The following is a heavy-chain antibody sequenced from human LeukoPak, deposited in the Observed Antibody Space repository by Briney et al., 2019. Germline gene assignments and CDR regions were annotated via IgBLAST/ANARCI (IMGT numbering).Heavy chain of an antibody. Sequence: PGGSLRLSCAASGFTFSSYGMHWVRQAPGKGLEWVAVIWYDGSNKYYADSVKGRFTISRDNSKNTLYLQMNSLRAEDTAVYYCARDRHVTTVISYFDYWGQGTLVTVSS. CDR3: ARDRHVTTVISYFDY. J-gene: IGHJ4*02. CDR1: GFTFSSYG. D-gene: IGHD4-17*01. V-gene: IGHV3-33*01. CDR2: IWYDGSNK.